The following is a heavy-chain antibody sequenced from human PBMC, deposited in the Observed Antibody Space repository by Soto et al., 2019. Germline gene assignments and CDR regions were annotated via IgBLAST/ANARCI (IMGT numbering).Heavy chain of an antibody. CDR2: IIPIFGTA. D-gene: IGHD6-19*01. CDR3: ARSGSGSPTSPRRFDY. J-gene: IGHJ4*02. CDR1: GGTFSSYA. V-gene: IGHV1-69*13. Sequence: SVKVSCKASGGTFSSYAISWVRQAPGQGLEWMGGIIPIFGTANYAQKFQGRVTITADESTSTAYMELSSLRSEDTAVYYRARSGSGSPTSPRRFDYWGQGTLVTVSS.